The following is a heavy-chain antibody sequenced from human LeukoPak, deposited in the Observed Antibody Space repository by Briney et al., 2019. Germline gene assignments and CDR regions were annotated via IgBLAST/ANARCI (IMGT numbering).Heavy chain of an antibody. V-gene: IGHV3-23*01. D-gene: IGHD3-22*01. J-gene: IGHJ4*02. CDR2: ITKNGGST. CDR3: AKDVHASSGYYLDY. CDR1: GFTFSGYA. Sequence: GGSLRLSCAASGFTFSGYAMNWVRQAPGKGLEWVSAITKNGGSTYYADSVKGRFTISRDNSKNTLYLQMNSLRAEDTAIYYCAKDVHASSGYYLDYWGQGTLVTVSS.